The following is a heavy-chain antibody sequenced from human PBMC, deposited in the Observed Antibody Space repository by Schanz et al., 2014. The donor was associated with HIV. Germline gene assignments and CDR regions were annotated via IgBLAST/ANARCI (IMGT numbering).Heavy chain of an antibody. D-gene: IGHD5-18*01. CDR2: MWYDESHK. CDR1: GFTFSSSG. Sequence: VQLLESGGGLVQPGGSLRLSCTASGFTFSSSGMHWVRQAPGKGLEWVAAMWYDESHKGYADSVKGRFTISRDNSKNTLYLQMNSLRAEDTAVYYCARGLPADYWGQGTLVTVSS. J-gene: IGHJ4*02. CDR3: ARGLPADY. V-gene: IGHV3-33*01.